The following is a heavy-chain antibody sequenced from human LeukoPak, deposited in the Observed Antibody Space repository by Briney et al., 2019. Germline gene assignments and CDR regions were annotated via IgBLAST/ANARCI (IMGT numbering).Heavy chain of an antibody. CDR1: GFTVSSNY. Sequence: PGGSLRLSCAASGFTVSSNYMSSVRQAPGKGLEWVSVIYSGGSTYYADSVKGRFTISRDNSKNTLYLQMSSLRAEDTAVYYCARVAYPGRAFDIWGQGTMVTVSS. CDR2: IYSGGST. V-gene: IGHV3-66*01. J-gene: IGHJ3*02. CDR3: ARVAYPGRAFDI.